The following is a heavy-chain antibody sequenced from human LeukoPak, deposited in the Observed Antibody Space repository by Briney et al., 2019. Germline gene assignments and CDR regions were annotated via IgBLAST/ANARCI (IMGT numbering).Heavy chain of an antibody. CDR2: FDPEDGET. Sequence: ASVKVSCKVSGYTLTELSMHWVRQAPGKGLEWMGGFDPEDGETIYAQKFQSRVTMTEDTSTDTAYMELSSLRSEDTAVYYCATGDYGDYFGPRWGQGTLVTVSS. CDR1: GYTLTELS. J-gene: IGHJ4*02. CDR3: ATGDYGDYFGPR. V-gene: IGHV1-24*01. D-gene: IGHD4-17*01.